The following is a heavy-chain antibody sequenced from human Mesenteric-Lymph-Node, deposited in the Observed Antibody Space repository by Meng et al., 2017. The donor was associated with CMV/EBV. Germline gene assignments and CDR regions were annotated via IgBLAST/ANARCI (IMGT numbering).Heavy chain of an antibody. CDR3: ARFRAFDY. CDR1: GFTFSSYW. CDR2: INSDGSSP. J-gene: IGHJ4*02. V-gene: IGHV3-74*01. Sequence: GESLKISCAASGFTFSSYWMHWVRQAPGKGLVWVSRINSDGSSPNYADSVKGRFTISRDNAKNTLYLQMNSLKAEDTAVYYCARFRAFDYWGQGTLVTVSS.